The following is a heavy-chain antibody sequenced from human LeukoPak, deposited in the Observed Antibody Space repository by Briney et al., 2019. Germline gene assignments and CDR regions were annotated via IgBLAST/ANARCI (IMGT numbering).Heavy chain of an antibody. Sequence: ASVKVSCKASGGTFSNYAINWVRQAPGQGLEWVGGIIPIFGTAHYSQKFQGRVTITAVDSMSTAYMELSSLRSDDTAVYFCARGWLAETTVVTPYNYWGQGTLVTVSS. V-gene: IGHV1-69*01. D-gene: IGHD4-23*01. CDR3: ARGWLAETTVVTPYNY. CDR1: GGTFSNYA. CDR2: IIPIFGTA. J-gene: IGHJ4*02.